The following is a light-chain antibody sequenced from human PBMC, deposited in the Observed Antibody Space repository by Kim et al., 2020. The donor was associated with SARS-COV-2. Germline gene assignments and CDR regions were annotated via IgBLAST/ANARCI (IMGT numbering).Light chain of an antibody. J-gene: IGLJ2*01. V-gene: IGLV1-44*01. CDR3: AAWDDSLNGYVV. CDR2: TNN. CDR1: TSNIGSNS. Sequence: QTVTISCSGSTSNIGSNSVNWYQQLPGTAPRLLIYTNNQRPSGVPDRISGSKSGTSASLAISGLQSEDEADYYCAAWDDSLNGYVVFGGGTQLTVL.